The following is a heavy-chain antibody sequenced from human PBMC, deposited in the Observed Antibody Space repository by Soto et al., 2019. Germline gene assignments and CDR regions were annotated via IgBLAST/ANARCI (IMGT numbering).Heavy chain of an antibody. CDR3: ASHGITGTWVYYYGMDV. CDR2: IIPILGTA. D-gene: IGHD1-7*01. V-gene: IGHV1-69*11. J-gene: IGHJ6*02. CDR1: GGTFSSYA. Sequence: QVQLVQSGAEVKKPGSSVKVSCKGSGGTFSSYAISWVRQAPGQGLEWMGGIIPILGTADYAQKFQGRVTITADESTSTAYMKLSSLRSEDTAAYYCASHGITGTWVYYYGMDVWGQGTTVTVSS.